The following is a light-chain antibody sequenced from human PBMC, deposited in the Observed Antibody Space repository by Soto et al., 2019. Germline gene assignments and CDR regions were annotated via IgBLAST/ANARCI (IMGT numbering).Light chain of an antibody. CDR3: ATWDDSLNVWV. J-gene: IGLJ3*02. Sequence: QSVLTQPPSSSGTPGQRVTISCSGRNSNIGSNTVNWYQQLPGTAPKLLIYSNNQRPSGVPDRFSGSKSGTSASLAISGLQSEDEADYYCATWDDSLNVWVFGGGTKVTVL. CDR2: SNN. V-gene: IGLV1-44*01. CDR1: NSNIGSNT.